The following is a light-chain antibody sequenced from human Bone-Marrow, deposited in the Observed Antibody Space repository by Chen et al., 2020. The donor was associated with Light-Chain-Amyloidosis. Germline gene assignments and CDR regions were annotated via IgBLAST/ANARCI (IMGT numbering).Light chain of an antibody. CDR2: KVS. CDR3: QQYNSYAS. Sequence: DIQMSQSPSTRAASVGDRVTITCRASQTVTDWFAGDQQKLGKVPNLLIYKVSTLECGGPSRFSGSGSGTAFYLTISSLQPDDFATYYCQQYNSYASFGQGTKLEIK. V-gene: IGKV1-5*03. CDR1: QTVTDW. J-gene: IGKJ2*03.